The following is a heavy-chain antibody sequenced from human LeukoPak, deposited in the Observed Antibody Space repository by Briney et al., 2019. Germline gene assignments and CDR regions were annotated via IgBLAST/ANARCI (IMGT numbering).Heavy chain of an antibody. V-gene: IGHV4-30-4*08. Sequence: SETLSLTCTVSGGSMSSGDYFWTWIRQPPGKGLEWIGYTYYSGSTNYNPSLKSRVTISVDTSKNQFSLKLTSVTAADTAVYYCARVSGVVTVGYWGQGTLVTVSS. CDR1: GGSMSSGDYF. D-gene: IGHD3-3*01. CDR3: ARVSGVVTVGY. CDR2: TYYSGST. J-gene: IGHJ4*02.